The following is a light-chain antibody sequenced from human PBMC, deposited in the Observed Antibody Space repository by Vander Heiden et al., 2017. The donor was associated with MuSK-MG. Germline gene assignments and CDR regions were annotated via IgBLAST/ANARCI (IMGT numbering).Light chain of an antibody. CDR2: GNS. CDR1: STNTGAGYD. V-gene: IGLV1-40*01. J-gene: IGLJ2*01. Sequence: QSVLTQPPSVSGAPGQRVTISCTGSSTNTGAGYDVHWYQQLPGTAPKLLIYGNSNRPSGVPDRFSGSKSGTSASLAITGLQAEDEADYYCQSYDSSLSVVVFGGGTKLTVL. CDR3: QSYDSSLSVVV.